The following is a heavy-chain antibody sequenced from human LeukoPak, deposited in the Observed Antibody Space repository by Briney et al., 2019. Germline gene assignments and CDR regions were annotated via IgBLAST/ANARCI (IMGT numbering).Heavy chain of an antibody. D-gene: IGHD3-10*01. CDR3: ARDGDLLWFGELSFSNWFDP. J-gene: IGHJ5*02. V-gene: IGHV1-3*01. Sequence: ASVKVSCKASGYTFTSYAMHWVRQAPGQRLEWMGWINAGNGNTKYSQKFQGRVTITRDTSASTAYMELSSLRSEDTAVYYCARDGDLLWFGELSFSNWFDPWGQGTLVTVSS. CDR2: INAGNGNT. CDR1: GYTFTSYA.